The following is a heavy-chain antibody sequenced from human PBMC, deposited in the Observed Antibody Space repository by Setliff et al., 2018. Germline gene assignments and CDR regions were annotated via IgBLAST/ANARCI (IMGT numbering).Heavy chain of an antibody. J-gene: IGHJ6*02. D-gene: IGHD6-19*01. CDR1: GFSLSTSGMC. CDR2: IDWDDDK. V-gene: IGHV2-70*11. Sequence: SGPTLVNPTQTLTLTCTFSGFSLSTSGMCVSWIRQPPGKALEWLARIDWDDDKYYSTSLKTRLTISKDTSKNQVVLTMTNMDPVDTATYYCARIAVAGYYYYYGMDVWGQGTTVTVSS. CDR3: ARIAVAGYYYYYGMDV.